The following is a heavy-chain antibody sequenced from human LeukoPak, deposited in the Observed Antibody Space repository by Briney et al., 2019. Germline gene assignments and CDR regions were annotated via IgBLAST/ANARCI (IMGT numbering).Heavy chain of an antibody. V-gene: IGHV3-74*01. CDR3: ARDRIAAAGEFDY. J-gene: IGHJ4*02. CDR1: GFTFSSYW. D-gene: IGHD6-13*01. CDR2: INSDGSST. Sequence: SGGSLGLSCAASGFTFSSYWMHWVRQAPGKGLVWVSRINSDGSSTSYADSVKGRFTISRDNAKNTLYLQMNSLRAEDTAVYYCARDRIAAAGEFDYWGQGTLVTVSS.